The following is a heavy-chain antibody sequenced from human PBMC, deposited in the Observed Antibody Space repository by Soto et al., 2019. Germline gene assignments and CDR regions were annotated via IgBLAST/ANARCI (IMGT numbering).Heavy chain of an antibody. CDR2: ARDKVNSYTT. CDR1: GFILSDHY. J-gene: IGHJ6*02. D-gene: IGHD6-6*01. V-gene: IGHV3-72*01. Sequence: EVQLVESGGGLVQPGGSLRLACTASGFILSDHYMDWVRQAPGKRLEWIGRARDKVNSYTTQYAASVKGRFTISRDESKDSLYLQIDNLKTEDTAVYFCTRGGSSSPYYDPMDVWGQGTTVIISS. CDR3: TRGGSSSPYYDPMDV.